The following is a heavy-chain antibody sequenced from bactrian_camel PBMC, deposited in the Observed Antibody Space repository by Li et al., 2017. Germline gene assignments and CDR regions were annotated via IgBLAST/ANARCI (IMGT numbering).Heavy chain of an antibody. CDR2: IDSGGTT. V-gene: IGHV3S53*01. J-gene: IGHJ6*01. CDR3: AARGPYCYTKLSVRDFTY. CDR1: RYSYDTYC. D-gene: IGHD2*01. Sequence: VESGGGSVQAGGSLRLSCAGPRYSYDTYCMAWFRQASGKEREGVAAIDSGGTTSYADSVKGRFTISQDNAKNTVYLQMNNLKPEDTAMYYCAARGPYCYTKLSVRDFTYWGQGTQVTVS.